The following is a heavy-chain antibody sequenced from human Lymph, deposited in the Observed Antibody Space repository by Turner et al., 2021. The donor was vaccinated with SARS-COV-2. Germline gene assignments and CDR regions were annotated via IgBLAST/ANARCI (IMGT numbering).Heavy chain of an antibody. CDR2: IYNRGST. V-gene: IGHV4-59*01. CDR3: ARETVNNWVDP. D-gene: IGHD2-21*02. Sequence: QVQLQESGPRLVNPLETLSLTCTVSGGPMNSNYWRWIRQPPARRLEGIGYIYNRGSTNYNPSLKSRVTISINTSKNQFSLELASVTAADTAIYYCARETVNNWVDPWGQGILVTVSS. CDR1: GGPMNSNY. J-gene: IGHJ5*02.